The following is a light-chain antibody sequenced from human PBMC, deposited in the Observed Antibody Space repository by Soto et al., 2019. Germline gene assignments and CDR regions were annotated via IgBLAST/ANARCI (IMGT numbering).Light chain of an antibody. CDR1: SSDVGSYNL. CDR2: EGS. CDR3: CSYAGSSTFYV. J-gene: IGLJ1*01. Sequence: QSVLTQPASVSGSPGQSITSSCTGTSSDVGSYNLVSWYQQHPGKAPKLMTYEGSKRPSGVSNRFSGSKSGNTASLTISGLQAEDEADYYCCSYAGSSTFYVFGTGTKVTVL. V-gene: IGLV2-23*01.